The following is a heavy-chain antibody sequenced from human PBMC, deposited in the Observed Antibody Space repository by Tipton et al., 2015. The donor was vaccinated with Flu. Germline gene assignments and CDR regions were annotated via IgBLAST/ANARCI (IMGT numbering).Heavy chain of an antibody. V-gene: IGHV4-39*01. CDR3: ARGRGYYYDFDY. Sequence: TLSLTCTVSGGSISSSSYYWGWIRQPPGKGLEWIGSIYYSGSTYYNPSLKSRFTISVDTSKNQFSLKLSSVTAADTAVYYCARGRGYYYDFDYWGQGTLVTVSS. CDR2: IYYSGST. J-gene: IGHJ4*02. D-gene: IGHD3-22*01. CDR1: GGSISSSSYY.